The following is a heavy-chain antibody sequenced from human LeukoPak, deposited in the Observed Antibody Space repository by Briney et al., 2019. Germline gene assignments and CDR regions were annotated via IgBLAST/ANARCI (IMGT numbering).Heavy chain of an antibody. CDR3: ARGLGYCSSTSCYDYYYYYMDV. J-gene: IGHJ6*03. V-gene: IGHV3-21*01. CDR2: ISSSSSYI. Sequence: GGSLRLSCAASGFTFSSYSMNWVRQAPGKGLEWVSSISSSSSYIYYADSVKGRFTISRDNAKNSQYLQMNSLRAEDTAVYYCARGLGYCSSTSCYDYYYYYMDVWGKGTTVTVSS. D-gene: IGHD2-2*01. CDR1: GFTFSSYS.